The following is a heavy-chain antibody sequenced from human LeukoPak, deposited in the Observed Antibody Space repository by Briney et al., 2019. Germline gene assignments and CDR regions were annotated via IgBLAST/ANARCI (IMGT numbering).Heavy chain of an antibody. Sequence: SETLSLTCTVSGGSISSYYWSWIRQPPGKGLGWIGYIYYSGSTNYNPSLKSRVTISVDTSKNQFSLKLSSVTAADTAVYYCARASGSSWYYFDYWGQGTLVTVSS. J-gene: IGHJ4*02. CDR3: ARASGSSWYYFDY. CDR1: GGSISSYY. CDR2: IYYSGST. V-gene: IGHV4-59*01. D-gene: IGHD6-13*01.